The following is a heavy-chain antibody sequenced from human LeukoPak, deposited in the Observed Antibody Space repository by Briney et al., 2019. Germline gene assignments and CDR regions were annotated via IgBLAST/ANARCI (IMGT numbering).Heavy chain of an antibody. CDR2: INPNSGGT. Sequence: ASVKVSCKASGYTFTGYYMHWVRQAPGQGLEWMGWINPNSGGTNYAQKFQGRVTMTRDTSISTAYMELSRLRSDDTAVYYCARFRSIVRAADYWGQGTLVTVSS. J-gene: IGHJ4*02. V-gene: IGHV1-2*02. D-gene: IGHD1-26*01. CDR3: ARFRSIVRAADY. CDR1: GYTFTGYY.